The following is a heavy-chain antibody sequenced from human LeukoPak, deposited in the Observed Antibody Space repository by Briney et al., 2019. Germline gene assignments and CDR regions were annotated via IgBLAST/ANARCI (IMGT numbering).Heavy chain of an antibody. CDR3: AKDSRNYYDSSGYYAGDYFDY. J-gene: IGHJ4*02. CDR1: GFTFSSYA. Sequence: GGSLRLSCEASGFTFSSYAMSWVRQAPGKGLEWVSAISGSGGSTYYADSVKGRFTISRDNSKNTLYLQMNSLRAEDTAVYYCAKDSRNYYDSSGYYAGDYFDYWGQGTLVTVSS. V-gene: IGHV3-23*01. D-gene: IGHD3-22*01. CDR2: ISGSGGST.